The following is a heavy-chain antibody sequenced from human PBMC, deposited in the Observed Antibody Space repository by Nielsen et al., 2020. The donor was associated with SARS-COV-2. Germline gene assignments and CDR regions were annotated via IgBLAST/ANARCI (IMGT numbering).Heavy chain of an antibody. CDR1: GFTFSGYA. CDR2: ISSSSSYI. Sequence: GESLKISCAASGFTFSGYAMSWVRQAPGKGLEWVSSISSSSSYIYYADSVKGRFTISRDNAKNSLYLQMNSLRAEDTAVYYCARSWAINNWFDPWGQGTLVTVSS. V-gene: IGHV3-21*01. D-gene: IGHD3-16*01. CDR3: ARSWAINNWFDP. J-gene: IGHJ5*02.